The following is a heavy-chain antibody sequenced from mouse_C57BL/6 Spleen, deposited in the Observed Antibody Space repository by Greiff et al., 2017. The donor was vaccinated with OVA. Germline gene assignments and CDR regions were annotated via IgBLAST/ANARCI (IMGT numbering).Heavy chain of an antibody. V-gene: IGHV1-69*01. Sequence: VKLQQPGAELVMPGASVKLSCKASGYTFTSYWMHWVKQRPGQGLEWIGEIDPSDSYTNYNQKFKGKSTLTVDKSSSTAYMQLSSLTSEDSAVYYCARDGYLYWGQGTLVTVSA. D-gene: IGHD2-3*01. CDR3: ARDGYLY. CDR2: IDPSDSYT. J-gene: IGHJ3*01. CDR1: GYTFTSYW.